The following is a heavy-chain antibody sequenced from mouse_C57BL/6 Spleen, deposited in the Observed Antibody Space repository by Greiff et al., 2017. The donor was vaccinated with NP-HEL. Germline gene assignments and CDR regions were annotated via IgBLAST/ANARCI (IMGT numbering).Heavy chain of an antibody. CDR3: ARDSSGYLYYYAMDY. CDR1: GYSITSGYY. Sequence: DVKLQESGPGLVKPSQSLSLTCSVTGYSITSGYYWNWIRQFPGNKLEWMGYISYDGSNNYNPSLKNRISITRDTSKNQFFLKLNSVTTEDTATYYCARDSSGYLYYYAMDYWGQGTSVTVSS. V-gene: IGHV3-6*01. J-gene: IGHJ4*01. CDR2: ISYDGSN. D-gene: IGHD3-2*02.